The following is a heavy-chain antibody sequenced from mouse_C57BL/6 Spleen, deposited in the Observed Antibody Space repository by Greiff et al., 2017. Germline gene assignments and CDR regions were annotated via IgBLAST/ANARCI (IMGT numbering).Heavy chain of an antibody. J-gene: IGHJ3*01. V-gene: IGHV1-22*01. Sequence: VQLQQSGPELVTPGASVQMSCKASGYTFTDYNMHWVKQSHGKSLEWIGYINPNNGGTSYNQKFKGKATLTVNKSSSTAYMELRSLTSEDSAVDYCARAGVYDGYLFAYWGQGTLVTVSA. CDR1: GYTFTDYN. D-gene: IGHD2-3*01. CDR3: ARAGVYDGYLFAY. CDR2: INPNNGGT.